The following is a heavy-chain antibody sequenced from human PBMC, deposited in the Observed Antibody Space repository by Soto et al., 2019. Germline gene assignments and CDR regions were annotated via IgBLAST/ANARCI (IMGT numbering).Heavy chain of an antibody. CDR1: GFTFSSYG. Sequence: PGGSLRLSCAASGFTFSSYGMHWVRQAPGKGLQRVAVISYDGSNKYYADSVKGRFTISRDNSKNTLYLQMSSLRAEDTAVYYCVKDGSSGWPYYYGMDVWGQGTTVTVSS. V-gene: IGHV3-30*18. J-gene: IGHJ6*02. CDR3: VKDGSSGWPYYYGMDV. D-gene: IGHD6-19*01. CDR2: ISYDGSNK.